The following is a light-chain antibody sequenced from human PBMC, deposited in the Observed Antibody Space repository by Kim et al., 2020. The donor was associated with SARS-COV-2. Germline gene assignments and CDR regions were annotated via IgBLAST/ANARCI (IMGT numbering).Light chain of an antibody. CDR1: QSISSN. V-gene: IGKV3-15*01. J-gene: IGKJ1*01. Sequence: EIVMTQSPATLSVSPGERVTLSCRASQSISSNLGWYQQKPGQAPRLLIYGASTRATGIPARFSGSGSGTEFTLTISSLQSEDFAVYCCQQYNDWPWTFGQGTNLEI. CDR2: GAS. CDR3: QQYNDWPWT.